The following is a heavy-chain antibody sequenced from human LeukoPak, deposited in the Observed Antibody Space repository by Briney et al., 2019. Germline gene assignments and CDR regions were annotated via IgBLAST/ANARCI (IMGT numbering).Heavy chain of an antibody. CDR3: ARDFESLVVAAIWYYYYGMDV. CDR2: INPNSGGT. J-gene: IGHJ6*02. D-gene: IGHD2-15*01. Sequence: ASVKVSCKASGYTFTGYYMHWVRQAPGQGLEWMGWINPNSGGTNYAQKFQGRVTMTRDTSISTAYMELSRLRSDDTAVYYCARDFESLVVAAIWYYYYGMDVWGQGTTVTVSS. V-gene: IGHV1-2*02. CDR1: GYTFTGYY.